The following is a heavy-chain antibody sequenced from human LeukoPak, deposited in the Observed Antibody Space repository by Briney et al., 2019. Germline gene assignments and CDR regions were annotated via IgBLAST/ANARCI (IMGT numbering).Heavy chain of an antibody. CDR1: GYRFTSYW. CDR2: IDPSDSYI. D-gene: IGHD4-23*01. CDR3: ARQPRGTVVFDY. J-gene: IGHJ4*02. V-gene: IGHV5-10-1*01. Sequence: KCGESLKISCKGSGYRFTSYWISWVRQMPGKGLEWMGRIDPSDSYINHSPSFQGHVSISADKSVSTAYLQWSSLKASDSAMYYCARQPRGTVVFDYWGQGTLVTVSS.